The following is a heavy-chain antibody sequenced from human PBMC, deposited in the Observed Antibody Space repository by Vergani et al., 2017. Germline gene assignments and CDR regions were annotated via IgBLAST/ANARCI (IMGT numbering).Heavy chain of an antibody. J-gene: IGHJ6*04. D-gene: IGHD2-21*02. Sequence: QVQLQESGPGLVKPPGTLSLTCAVSGGSISSSNWWSWVRQPPGKGLEWIGVIYHIGSTNYNPSLKSRVTISVDKSKNQFPLTLSSVTAADTAVYYCARAYCRGDCYSNIYYYYCMDVGSEGTTVTVSS. CDR2: IYHIGST. CDR1: GGSISSSNW. V-gene: IGHV4-4*03. CDR3: ARAYCRGDCYSNIYYYYCMDV.